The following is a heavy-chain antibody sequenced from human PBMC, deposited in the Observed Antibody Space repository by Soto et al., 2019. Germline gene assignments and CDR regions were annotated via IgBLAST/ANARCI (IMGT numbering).Heavy chain of an antibody. Sequence: GGSLRLSCAASGFICTSYDMSWVRQAPGQGLEWVSTILVDGRTFYVDSVKGRFTISRDSPQNTVYLQMNSLTAGDTALYYCAKATATGGGAFDICGQGTMVTVSS. CDR2: ILVDGRT. J-gene: IGHJ3*02. CDR3: AKATATGGGAFDI. V-gene: IGHV3-23*01. CDR1: GFICTSYD. D-gene: IGHD2-8*02.